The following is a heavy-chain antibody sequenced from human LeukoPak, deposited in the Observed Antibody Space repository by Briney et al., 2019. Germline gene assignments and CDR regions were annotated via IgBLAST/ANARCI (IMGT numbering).Heavy chain of an antibody. CDR1: GFTFDDYA. J-gene: IGHJ4*02. V-gene: IGHV3-9*01. CDR3: AKDMTATVTTPDW. D-gene: IGHD4-17*01. CDR2: ISWNSGSI. Sequence: PGRSLRLSCAASGFTFDDYAMHLVRQAAGKGLEWVSGISWNSGSIGYADSVKGRFTISRDNAKNSLYLQMNSLRAEDTALYYCAKDMTATVTTPDWWGQGTLATVSS.